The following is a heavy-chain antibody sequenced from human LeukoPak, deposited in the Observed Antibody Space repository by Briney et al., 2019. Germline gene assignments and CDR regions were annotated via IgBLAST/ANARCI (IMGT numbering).Heavy chain of an antibody. Sequence: ETLSLTCTVSGGSISSGGYYWSWIRQHPGKGLEWIGYIYYSGSTYYNPSLKSRVTISVDTSKNQFSLKLSSVTAADTAVYYCARHSQWLVPTEIDYWGQGTLVTVSS. J-gene: IGHJ4*02. D-gene: IGHD6-19*01. CDR2: IYYSGST. CDR3: ARHSQWLVPTEIDY. V-gene: IGHV4-39*01. CDR1: GGSISSGGYY.